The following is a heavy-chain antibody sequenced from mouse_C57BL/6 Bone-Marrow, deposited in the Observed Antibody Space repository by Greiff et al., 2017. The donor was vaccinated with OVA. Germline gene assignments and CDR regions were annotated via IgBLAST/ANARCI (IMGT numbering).Heavy chain of an antibody. J-gene: IGHJ2*01. CDR2: IYTGSGST. V-gene: IGHV1-55*01. Sequence: VQVVESGAELVKPGASVKMSCKASGYTFTSYWITWVKQRPGQGLEWIGDIYTGSGSTNDNEKFKSKATLTVDTSSSTAYMQLSSLTSEDSAVYYCASPLVATEYWGQGTTLTVSS. CDR3: ASPLVATEY. D-gene: IGHD1-1*01. CDR1: GYTFTSYW.